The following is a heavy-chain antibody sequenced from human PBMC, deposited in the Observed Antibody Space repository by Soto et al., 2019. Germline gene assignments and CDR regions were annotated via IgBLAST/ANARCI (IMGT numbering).Heavy chain of an antibody. V-gene: IGHV5-10-1*01. J-gene: IGHJ5*02. Sequence: PGESLKISCKGSGYSFTNYWIAWVRQMPGKGLEWMGRIDPSDSYTNYSPSFQGHVTISADKSISTAYLQWSSLKASDTAMYYCSRYGSGSSVWFDPWGQGTLVTVSS. CDR3: SRYGSGSSVWFDP. D-gene: IGHD3-10*01. CDR2: IDPSDSYT. CDR1: GYSFTNYW.